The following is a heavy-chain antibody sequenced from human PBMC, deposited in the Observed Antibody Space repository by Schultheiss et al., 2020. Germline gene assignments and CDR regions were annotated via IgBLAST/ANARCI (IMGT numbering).Heavy chain of an antibody. J-gene: IGHJ4*02. Sequence: GESLRLSCAASGFTFSSYAMNWVRQAPGKGLEWVSAISGSGGSKYYADSVKGRFTISRDNSKNTLYLQMNSLRAEDTAVYYCAKGSVAFITLIVVDCYYFDYWGQGTLVTVAS. V-gene: IGHV3-23*01. D-gene: IGHD3-22*01. CDR3: AKGSVAFITLIVVDCYYFDY. CDR1: GFTFSSYA. CDR2: ISGSGGSK.